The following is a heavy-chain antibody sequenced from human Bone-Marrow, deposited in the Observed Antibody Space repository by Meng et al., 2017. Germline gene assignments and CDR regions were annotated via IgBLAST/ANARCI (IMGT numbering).Heavy chain of an antibody. Sequence: QVELQESGPGLVKPSGTLSLTCACSGDSISRSNWWSWVRQPPGKGLGWIGEIYQSGNTNYNASLKSRVTLSIDKSKNQFSLKLSSVTAADTAVYSCARKAVAGNFDYWGQGTLVTVSS. D-gene: IGHD6-13*01. V-gene: IGHV4-4*02. CDR2: IYQSGNT. J-gene: IGHJ4*02. CDR1: GDSISRSNW. CDR3: ARKAVAGNFDY.